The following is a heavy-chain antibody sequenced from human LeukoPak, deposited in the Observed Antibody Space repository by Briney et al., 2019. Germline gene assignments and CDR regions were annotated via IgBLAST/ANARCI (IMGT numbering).Heavy chain of an antibody. Sequence: GGSLRLSCAVSGFTFTSHGMHWVRQAPGKGLEGVAIISFDTTSKYYADSVKGRFTISRDTPKNTLYLQMNSLRSEDTAVYYCAKDLFSFSAVGDSWGQGTLVTVSS. D-gene: IGHD2/OR15-2a*01. CDR2: ISFDTTSK. CDR3: AKDLFSFSAVGDS. CDR1: GFTFTSHG. J-gene: IGHJ4*02. V-gene: IGHV3-30*18.